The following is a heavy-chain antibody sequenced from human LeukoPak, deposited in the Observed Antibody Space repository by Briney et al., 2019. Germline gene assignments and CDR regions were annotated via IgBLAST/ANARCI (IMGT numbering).Heavy chain of an antibody. J-gene: IGHJ3*02. D-gene: IGHD4-17*01. CDR1: GGSISSYY. V-gene: IGHV4-59*01. Sequence: PSETLSLTCTVSGGSISSYYWSWIRQPPGKGLEWIGYIYYSGSTNYNPSLKSRVTISVDTSKNQFSLKLSSVTAADTAVYYCARVKIGDSDAFDIWGQGTMVTVSS. CDR3: ARVKIGDSDAFDI. CDR2: IYYSGST.